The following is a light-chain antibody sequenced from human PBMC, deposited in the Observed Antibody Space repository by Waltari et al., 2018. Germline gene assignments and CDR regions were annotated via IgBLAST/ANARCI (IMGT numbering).Light chain of an antibody. CDR1: QGISNY. J-gene: IGKJ3*01. CDR3: QKYNRAPPFT. CDR2: AAS. Sequence: DIQMTQSPSSLSASVGDRVTITCRASQGISNYLAWYQQKPGKVPKLLIYAASTLQSGVPSRFSGRGSEADCTLTISSLQPEDVATYYCQKYNRAPPFTFGPGTKVDIK. V-gene: IGKV1-27*01.